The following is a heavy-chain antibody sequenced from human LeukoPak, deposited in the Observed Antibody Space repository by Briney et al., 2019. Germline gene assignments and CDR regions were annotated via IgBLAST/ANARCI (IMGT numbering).Heavy chain of an antibody. J-gene: IGHJ4*02. D-gene: IGHD3-16*01. CDR3: ARVIWSQYYFDY. V-gene: IGHV3-74*01. CDR2: INSDGSST. CDR1: GFTFSSYW. Sequence: TGGFLRLSCAASGFTFSSYWMHWVRQAPGKGLVWVSRINSDGSSTSYADSVKGRFTISRDNAKNTLYLQMNSLRAEDTAVYYCARVIWSQYYFDYWGQGTLVTVSS.